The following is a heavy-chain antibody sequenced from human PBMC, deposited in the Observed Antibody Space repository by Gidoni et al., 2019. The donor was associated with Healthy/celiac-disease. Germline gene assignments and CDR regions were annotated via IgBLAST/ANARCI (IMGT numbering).Heavy chain of an antibody. CDR1: GFTFSSYT. CDR2: ISYDGSHK. Sequence: QVQLVESGGGVVQPGRSLRLSCAASGFTFSSYTMHWVRQAPGKGLEWVAVISYDGSHKYSADSVKGRFTISKDTSKNTLYLQMNSLRAEDTAVYYCARDFRGYFDYWGQGTLVTVSS. J-gene: IGHJ4*02. V-gene: IGHV3-30-3*01. CDR3: ARDFRGYFDY.